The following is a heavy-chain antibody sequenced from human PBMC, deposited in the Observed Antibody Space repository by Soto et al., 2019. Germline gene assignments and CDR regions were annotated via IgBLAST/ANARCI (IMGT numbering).Heavy chain of an antibody. J-gene: IGHJ4*02. CDR2: IKGDGSET. V-gene: IGHV3-74*01. Sequence: LRLSCAASGFTFSSYWMHWVRQAPGKGLVWVSRIKGDGSETNYADSVKGRFTISRDNAKNTPYLQLNSLRAEDTAVYYCLRGNSGYGNFDYWGQGTRVTVSS. CDR1: GFTFSSYW. CDR3: LRGNSGYGNFDY. D-gene: IGHD5-12*01.